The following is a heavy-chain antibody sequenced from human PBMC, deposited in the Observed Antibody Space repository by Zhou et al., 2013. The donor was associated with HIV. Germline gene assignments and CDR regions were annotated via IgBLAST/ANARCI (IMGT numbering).Heavy chain of an antibody. J-gene: IGHJ4*02. D-gene: IGHD3-22*01. Sequence: QVQLVQSGAEVKKPGASVKVPCEASAYRFIAEFIHWVRQAPGQGLEWMGRINCNSGDTAYAQKFQGRVTMSRDTSAKTAYLQLRSLKSDDTAIYYCARVVYYYDARGLDSWGQGTLVTVSS. CDR1: AYRFIAEF. CDR3: ARVVYYYDARGLDS. CDR2: INCNSGDT. V-gene: IGHV1-2*02.